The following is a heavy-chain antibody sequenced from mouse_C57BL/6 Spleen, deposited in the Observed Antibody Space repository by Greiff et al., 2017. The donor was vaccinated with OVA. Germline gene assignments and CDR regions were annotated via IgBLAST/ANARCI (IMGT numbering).Heavy chain of an antibody. CDR1: GFSLTSYG. D-gene: IGHD2-3*01. CDR3: ARNSEDGYYGLNY. Sequence: QVQLQQSGPGLVQPSQSLSITCPVSGFSLTSYGVHWVRQSPGKGLEWLGVIWSGGSTDYNAAFISRLSISKDNSKSQVFLKMNSLQADDTAIYYCARNSEDGYYGLNYWGQGTTLTVSS. J-gene: IGHJ2*01. V-gene: IGHV2-2*01. CDR2: IWSGGST.